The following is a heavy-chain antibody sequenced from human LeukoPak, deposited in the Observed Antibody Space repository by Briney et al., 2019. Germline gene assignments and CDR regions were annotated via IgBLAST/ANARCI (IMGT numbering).Heavy chain of an antibody. V-gene: IGHV4-39*01. CDR3: ARVISHSIDY. D-gene: IGHD3-3*02. Sequence: SETLSLTCTVSGGSISSSSYYWGWIRQPPGKGLEWIGSIYYSGSTYYNPSLKSRVTISVDTSKNQFSLKLSSVTAADTAVYYCARVISHSIDYWGQGTLVTVSS. CDR1: GGSISSSSYY. J-gene: IGHJ4*02. CDR2: IYYSGST.